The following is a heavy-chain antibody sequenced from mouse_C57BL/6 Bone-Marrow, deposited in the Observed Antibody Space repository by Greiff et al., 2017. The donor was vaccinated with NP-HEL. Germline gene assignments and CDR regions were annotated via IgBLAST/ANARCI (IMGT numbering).Heavy chain of an antibody. CDR2: IYPGSGNT. Sequence: QVQLKESGAELVRPGASVKLSCKASGYTFTDYYINWVKQRPGQGLEWIARIYPGSGNTYYNEKFKGKATLTAEKSSSTAYMQLSSLTSEDSAVYFCARGSYYDYGGCYFDYWGQGTTLTVSS. CDR3: ARGSYYDYGGCYFDY. V-gene: IGHV1-76*01. CDR1: GYTFTDYY. J-gene: IGHJ2*01. D-gene: IGHD2-4*01.